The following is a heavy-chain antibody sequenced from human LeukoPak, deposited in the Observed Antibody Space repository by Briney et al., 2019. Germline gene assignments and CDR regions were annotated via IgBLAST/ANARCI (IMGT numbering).Heavy chain of an antibody. CDR3: ARARGDSPRIYYYMDV. CDR2: IYYIGTA. J-gene: IGHJ6*03. V-gene: IGHV4-30-4*01. CDR1: GDSISIGDYR. Sequence: PSQTLSLTCSVSGDSISIGDYRWSWIRQSPGKGLEWIGYIYYIGTAYCNPSLRSRVALPADTSKNQFSLKLNSVTVADSAVYFCARARGDSPRIYYYMDVWGKGTTVTVSS. D-gene: IGHD3-16*01.